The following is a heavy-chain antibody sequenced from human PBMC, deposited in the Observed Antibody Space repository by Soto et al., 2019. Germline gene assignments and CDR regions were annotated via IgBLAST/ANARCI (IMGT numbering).Heavy chain of an antibody. CDR2: INHSGST. V-gene: IGHV4-34*01. CDR3: ARGREVYYYDSSGYFNFDY. Sequence: SETLSLACAVYGGSFSGYYWSWIRQPPGKGRGWIGEINHSGSTNYNPSPKSRVTISVDTSKNQFSLKLSSVTAADTAVYYCARGREVYYYDSSGYFNFDYWGQGTLVT. CDR1: GGSFSGYY. J-gene: IGHJ4*02. D-gene: IGHD3-22*01.